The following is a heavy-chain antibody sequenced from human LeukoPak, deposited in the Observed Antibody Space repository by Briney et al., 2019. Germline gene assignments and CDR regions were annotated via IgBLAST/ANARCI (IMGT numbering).Heavy chain of an antibody. D-gene: IGHD4-23*01. J-gene: IGHJ3*02. Sequence: GGSLRLSSAASGFTFDDYTIHWVRQAPGKGLEWVSLISWDGYSTYYADSVKGRFTISRDNSKNSLYLHMNSLRTEDTALYYCAKDVHGGSPTWDAFDIWGQGTMVTVSS. CDR1: GFTFDDYT. CDR3: AKDVHGGSPTWDAFDI. V-gene: IGHV3-43*01. CDR2: ISWDGYST.